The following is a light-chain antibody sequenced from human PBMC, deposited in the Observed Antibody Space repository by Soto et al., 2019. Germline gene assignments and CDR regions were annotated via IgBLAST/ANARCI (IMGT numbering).Light chain of an antibody. V-gene: IGLV2-14*01. CDR1: SSDVGRYNY. Sequence: SVLTQPASVSGSPGQSITISCTGTSSDVGRYNYVSWYQQHPGKVPKLMIYEVSNRPSGVSNRFSGSKSGNTASLTISGLQAEDEADYVCSSYTSSITYVFGSGTKVTV. J-gene: IGLJ1*01. CDR2: EVS. CDR3: SSYTSSITYV.